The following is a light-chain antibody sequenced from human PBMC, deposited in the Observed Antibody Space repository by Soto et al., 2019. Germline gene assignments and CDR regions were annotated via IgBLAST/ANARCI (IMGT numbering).Light chain of an antibody. Sequence: LTQPASVSWSPGQSLTISCTGTSSDVGGYNYVSWYQQHPGKAPKLMIYEVSNRPSGVSNRFSGSKSGNTASLTISGLQAEDEADYYCSSYTSSSTRVFRTGTKVTV. V-gene: IGLV2-14*01. CDR3: SSYTSSSTRV. CDR1: SSDVGGYNY. CDR2: EVS. J-gene: IGLJ1*01.